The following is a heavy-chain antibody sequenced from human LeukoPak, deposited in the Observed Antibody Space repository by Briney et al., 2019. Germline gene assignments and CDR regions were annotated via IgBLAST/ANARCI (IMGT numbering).Heavy chain of an antibody. CDR2: MNPNSGNT. D-gene: IGHD3-9*01. Sequence: ASVKVSCKASGYTFTSYDINWVRQATGQGLEWMGWMNPNSGNTGYAQKFQGRVTIPRNTSISTAYMELRSLRSDDTAVYYCARVGMEYDILTGYYPTLPFDYWGQGTLVTVSS. CDR3: ARVGMEYDILTGYYPTLPFDY. J-gene: IGHJ4*02. CDR1: GYTFTSYD. V-gene: IGHV1-8*03.